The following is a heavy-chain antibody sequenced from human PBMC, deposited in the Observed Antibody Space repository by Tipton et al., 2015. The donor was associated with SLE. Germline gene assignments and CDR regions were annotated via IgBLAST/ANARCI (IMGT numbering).Heavy chain of an antibody. CDR1: RFTFSSYW. D-gene: IGHD3-10*01. Sequence: SLRLSCAASRFTFSSYWMSWVRQAPGKGLEWVANIKQDGSEKYYVDSVKGRFTISRDNAKNSLYLQMNSLRAEDTAVYYCAREFPGAFDIWGRGTMVPLPS. V-gene: IGHV3-7*03. CDR3: AREFPGAFDI. J-gene: IGHJ3*02. CDR2: IKQDGSEK.